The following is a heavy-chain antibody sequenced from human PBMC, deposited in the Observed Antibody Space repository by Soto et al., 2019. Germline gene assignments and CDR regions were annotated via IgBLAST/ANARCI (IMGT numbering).Heavy chain of an antibody. D-gene: IGHD6-13*01. J-gene: IGHJ4*02. CDR1: GFTFSSYA. CDR3: AKTPWGIAAAGNFDY. CDR2: ISGSGGST. V-gene: IGHV3-23*01. Sequence: GGSLRLSCAASGFTFSSYAMSWVRQAPGKGLEWVSAISGSGGSTYYEDSVKGRFTISRDNSKNTLYLQMNSLRAEDTAVYYCAKTPWGIAAAGNFDYWGQGTLVTVSS.